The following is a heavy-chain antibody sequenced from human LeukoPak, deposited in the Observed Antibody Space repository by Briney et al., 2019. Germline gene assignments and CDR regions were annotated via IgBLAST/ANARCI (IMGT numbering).Heavy chain of an antibody. CDR2: INRSGST. D-gene: IGHD1-26*01. Sequence: SETLSLTCAVYGGSFSGYYWSWIRQPPGKGLEWIGEINRSGSTNYNPSLKSRVTISVDTSKNQFSLKLSSVTAADTAVYYCARGPRIGGASGVGYWGQGTLVTVSS. V-gene: IGHV4-34*01. CDR3: ARGPRIGGASGVGY. J-gene: IGHJ4*02. CDR1: GGSFSGYY.